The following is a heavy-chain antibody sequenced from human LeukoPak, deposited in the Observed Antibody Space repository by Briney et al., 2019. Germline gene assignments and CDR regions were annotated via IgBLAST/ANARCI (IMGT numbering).Heavy chain of an antibody. CDR1: GGSINSYY. J-gene: IGHJ3*02. CDR2: IYYSGST. Sequence: PSETLSLTCTVSGGSINSYYWTWIRQPPGKGLEWIGYIYYSGSTNYNPSLKSRVTISVDTSKNQFSLKLSSVTAADTAVYYCARDRGIAAAGTIAFDIWGQGTMVTVSS. V-gene: IGHV4-59*12. D-gene: IGHD6-13*01. CDR3: ARDRGIAAAGTIAFDI.